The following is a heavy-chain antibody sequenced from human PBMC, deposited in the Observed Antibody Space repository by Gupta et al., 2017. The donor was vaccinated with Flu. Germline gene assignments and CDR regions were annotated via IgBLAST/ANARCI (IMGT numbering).Heavy chain of an antibody. V-gene: IGHV4-34*01. CDR3: ARGRRGMDV. Sequence: QVQLQQWGAGLLKPSETLSLTCGVYGRSFSGYYWSWIRQPPGKGLEWIGDINQSGSTTYNPSLKSRVTISVDTSKNQFXLXLNSVTXADTAVYFCARGRRGMDVWGQGTTVTVSS. J-gene: IGHJ6*02. CDR2: INQSGST. CDR1: GRSFSGYY.